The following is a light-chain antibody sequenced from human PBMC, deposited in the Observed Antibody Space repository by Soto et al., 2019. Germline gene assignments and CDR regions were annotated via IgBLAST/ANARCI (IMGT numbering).Light chain of an antibody. CDR1: QAISGNY. CDR2: GAS. J-gene: IGKJ5*01. Sequence: EIVLTQSPGTLSLSPGEGASLSCRASQAISGNYLAWYQHKPGQAPRLLMYGASSRATGIPDRFSGSGSGTDFTLTISRLEPEDFAVYYCQQYGSSPPITCGQGTRLEIK. CDR3: QQYGSSPPIT. V-gene: IGKV3-20*01.